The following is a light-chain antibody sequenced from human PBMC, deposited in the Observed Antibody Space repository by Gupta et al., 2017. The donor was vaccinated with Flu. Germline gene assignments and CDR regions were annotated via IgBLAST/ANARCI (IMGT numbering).Light chain of an antibody. CDR2: KAS. V-gene: IGKV1-5*03. J-gene: IGKJ1*01. CDR3: QHENSSSKT. Sequence: DIQMTQSPSTLSASVGDRVTITFRASQSISSWLAWYQQKPGKAPKLLIYKASSLESGVPSRFSGSGSGTELTLTISSLQPDDFATYYCQHENSSSKTFGQGTKVEIK. CDR1: QSISSW.